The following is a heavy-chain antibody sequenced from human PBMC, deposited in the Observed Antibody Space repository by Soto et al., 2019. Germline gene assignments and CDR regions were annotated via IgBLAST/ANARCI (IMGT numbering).Heavy chain of an antibody. CDR3: ARGYSSGLRTDAFDI. D-gene: IGHD6-19*01. CDR2: ISSSSSYI. V-gene: IGHV3-21*01. Sequence: PGGSLRLSCAASGFSFSSYSMNWVRQAPGKGLEWVSSISSSSSYIYYADSVKGRFTISRDNAKNSLYLQMNSLRAADTAVYYCARGYSSGLRTDAFDIWGQGTMVTVSS. J-gene: IGHJ3*02. CDR1: GFSFSSYS.